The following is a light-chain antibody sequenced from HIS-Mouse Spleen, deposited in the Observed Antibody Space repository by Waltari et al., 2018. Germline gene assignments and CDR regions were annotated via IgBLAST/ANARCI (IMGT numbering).Light chain of an antibody. J-gene: IGLJ2*01. CDR3: YSTDSSGNHRV. Sequence: SYELTQPPSVSVSPGQTARITCSGDALPKKYAYWYQQKSGQAPVLVIYGDRKRPSGIREGFSGSSAGTMATLTISGAQVEDEADYYCYSTDSSGNHRVFGGGTKLTVL. V-gene: IGLV3-10*01. CDR2: GDR. CDR1: ALPKKY.